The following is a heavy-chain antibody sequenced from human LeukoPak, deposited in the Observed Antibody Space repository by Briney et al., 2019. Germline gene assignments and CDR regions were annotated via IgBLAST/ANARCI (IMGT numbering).Heavy chain of an antibody. CDR2: INWNGGST. D-gene: IGHD6-19*01. Sequence: PGGPLRLSCAASGFTFDDYGMSWVRHAPGKGLEWVSGINWNGGSTGYADSVKGRFTISRENVKNSLYLQMNSLRAEDMALYYCAKGSSGGWYDAFDIWGQGTMVTVSS. CDR1: GFTFDDYG. J-gene: IGHJ3*02. CDR3: AKGSSGGWYDAFDI. V-gene: IGHV3-20*04.